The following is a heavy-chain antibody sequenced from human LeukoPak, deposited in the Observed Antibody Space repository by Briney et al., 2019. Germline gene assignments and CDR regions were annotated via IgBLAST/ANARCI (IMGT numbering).Heavy chain of an antibody. CDR1: GFTFSSYG. V-gene: IGHV3-30*02. CDR2: IRYDGSNK. Sequence: GGSLRLSCAASGFTFSSYGMHWVRQAPGKGLEWVAFIRYDGSNKYYADSVKGRFTISRDNSKNTLYLQMNSLIAEDTAVYYCAKDAGYSYGTDYWGQGTLVTVSS. J-gene: IGHJ4*02. D-gene: IGHD5-18*01. CDR3: AKDAGYSYGTDY.